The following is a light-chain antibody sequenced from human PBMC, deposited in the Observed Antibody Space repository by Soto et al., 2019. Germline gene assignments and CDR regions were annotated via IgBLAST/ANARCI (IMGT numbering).Light chain of an antibody. CDR2: GAS. V-gene: IGKV3-20*01. Sequence: DIVLTQSPGTLSLSPGDRAALSCGASQSLSNNFLAWYQQKPGQAPRLLISGASSRATGIPDRFSGSGSGTDFTLTITRVEPEDFAVYYCQQYATSPLTFVGGTKVEIK. J-gene: IGKJ4*01. CDR1: QSLSNNF. CDR3: QQYATSPLT.